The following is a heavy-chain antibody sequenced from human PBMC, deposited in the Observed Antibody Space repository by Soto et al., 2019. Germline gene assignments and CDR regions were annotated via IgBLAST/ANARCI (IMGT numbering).Heavy chain of an antibody. V-gene: IGHV3-30-3*01. CDR2: ISFEGNNK. D-gene: IGHD6-19*01. CDR3: ARDILPQWLTSYVFDF. CDR1: GFTFSRYS. J-gene: IGHJ4*02. Sequence: QVQLVESGGGVVQPGRSLRLSCAASGFTFSRYSMNWVRQAPGKGLEWVAVISFEGNNKYYADSVKGRFTISRDDSNNTLYLQMNTLRAEDTAVYYCARDILPQWLTSYVFDFWGQGTLVTVSS.